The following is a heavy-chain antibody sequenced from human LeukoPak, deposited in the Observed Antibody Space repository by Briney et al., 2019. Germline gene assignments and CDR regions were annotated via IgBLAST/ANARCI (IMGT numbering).Heavy chain of an antibody. CDR1: GYTFTSYA. D-gene: IGHD6-13*01. CDR2: INAGNGNT. J-gene: IGHJ6*02. CDR3: ARGSGSSSYYGMDV. Sequence: RASVKVSCKASGYTFTSYAMHWVRQAPGQRLEWMGWINAGNGNTKYSQKFQGRVTMTTDTSTTTAYMELRSLRSDDTAVYYCARGSGSSSYYGMDVWGQGTTVTVSS. V-gene: IGHV1-3*01.